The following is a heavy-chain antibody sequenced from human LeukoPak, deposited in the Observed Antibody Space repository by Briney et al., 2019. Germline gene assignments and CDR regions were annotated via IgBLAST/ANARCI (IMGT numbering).Heavy chain of an antibody. Sequence: ASVKVSCKASGYTFTSYDINWVRQATGQGLEWMGWMNPNSGNTGYAQKFQGRVTITRNTSISTAYMELSSLRSEDTAVYYCARGPGNFWSGYYKVWGQGTLVTVSS. J-gene: IGHJ4*02. D-gene: IGHD3-3*01. CDR1: GYTFTSYD. V-gene: IGHV1-8*03. CDR2: MNPNSGNT. CDR3: ARGPGNFWSGYYKV.